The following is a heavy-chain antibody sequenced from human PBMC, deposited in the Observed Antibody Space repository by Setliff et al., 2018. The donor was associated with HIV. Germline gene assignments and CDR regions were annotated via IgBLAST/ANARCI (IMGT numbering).Heavy chain of an antibody. CDR1: GGSINSANYY. D-gene: IGHD4-17*01. CDR3: VGIYADYSYYLDV. J-gene: IGHJ6*03. Sequence: SETLSLTCTVSGGSINSANYYWSWIRLPAGKGLEWVGRIYASGNTNYNPSLQSRVTILIDPSENQFSLRLSSVTAADTAIYYCVGIYADYSYYLDVWGKGTTVTVS. CDR2: IYASGNT. V-gene: IGHV4-61*02.